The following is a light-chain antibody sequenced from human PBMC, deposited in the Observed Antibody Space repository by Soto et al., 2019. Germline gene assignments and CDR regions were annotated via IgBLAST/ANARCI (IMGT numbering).Light chain of an antibody. CDR2: AAS. V-gene: IGKV1-39*01. CDR3: QQYNSYIT. Sequence: DIQMTQSPSSLSASVGDEVTITCRASQTIMTYLNWYQLKPGKPPRLLIYAASSLQSGVPSRFSGSGSGTDFTLTISSLQPDDFATYYCQQYNSYITFGQGTRLEI. CDR1: QTIMTY. J-gene: IGKJ5*01.